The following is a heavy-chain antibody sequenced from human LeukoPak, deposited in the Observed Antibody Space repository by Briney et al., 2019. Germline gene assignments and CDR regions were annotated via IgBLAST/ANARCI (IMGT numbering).Heavy chain of an antibody. CDR2: INPNSGGT. D-gene: IGHD4-17*01. V-gene: IGHV1-2*02. CDR3: ARGTLTVTTLVCDY. J-gene: IGHJ4*02. Sequence: GASVKVSCEASGYTFTSYAMNWVRQAPGQGLEWMGWINPNSGGTNYAQKFQGRVTMTRDTSISTAYMELSRLRSDDTAVYYCARGTLTVTTLVCDYWGQGTLVTVSS. CDR1: GYTFTSYA.